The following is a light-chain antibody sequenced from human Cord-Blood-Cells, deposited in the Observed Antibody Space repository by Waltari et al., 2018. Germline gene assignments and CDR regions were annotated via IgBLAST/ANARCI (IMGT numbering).Light chain of an antibody. CDR2: DVS. J-gene: IGLJ3*02. CDR1: SSDVGGYNY. V-gene: IGLV2-14*01. Sequence: QSARTQPATVSGSPGQSTTISCTGTSSDVGGYNYVSWYQQHPDNAPNLMIYDVSKRPSGVSNRFSGSKSGNTASLTISGLQAEDEADYYCSSYTSSSTWVFGGGTKLTVL. CDR3: SSYTSSSTWV.